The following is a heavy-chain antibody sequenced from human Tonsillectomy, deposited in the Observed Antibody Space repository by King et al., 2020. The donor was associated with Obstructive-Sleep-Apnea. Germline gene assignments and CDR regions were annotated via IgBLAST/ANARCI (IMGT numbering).Heavy chain of an antibody. D-gene: IGHD3-22*01. CDR1: GYTLTELS. Sequence: QLVQSGAEVKKPGAAVKVSCKVSGYTLTELSIHWVRQAPGQGLEWMGSFDPEDGETIFAQRFQGRVTMTEDTSTDTAYMKLSSLRSEDTALYYCATSKPMIVVVMVYWGQGTLVTVSS. J-gene: IGHJ4*02. CDR3: ATSKPMIVVVMVY. V-gene: IGHV1-24*01. CDR2: FDPEDGET.